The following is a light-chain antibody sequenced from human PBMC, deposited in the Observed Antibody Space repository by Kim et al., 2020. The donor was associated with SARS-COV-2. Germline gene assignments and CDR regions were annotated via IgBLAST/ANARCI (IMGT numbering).Light chain of an antibody. CDR3: ATWDASLSAWV. CDR2: RSD. J-gene: IGLJ3*02. Sequence: ELTQPPSASGTPGQRVTISCSENTSNLGTNYVYWYRQLPGMAPTLLIYRSDQRSPGVPQRFSASKSGTTASLAISGLRSEDEAYYYCATWDASLSAWVFGGGTQLTVL. CDR1: TSNLGTNY. V-gene: IGLV1-47*01.